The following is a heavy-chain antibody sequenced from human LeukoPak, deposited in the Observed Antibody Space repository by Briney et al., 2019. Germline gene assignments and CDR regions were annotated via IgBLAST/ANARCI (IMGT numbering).Heavy chain of an antibody. Sequence: SETLSLTCAVSGGSISSSNWWSWVRQPPGKGLEWIGEISHSGSTDYNPSLKSRVTISVDTSKNQFSLNLSSVTAADTAVYYCARQEIGLRSFDPWGQGTLVTVSS. CDR2: ISHSGST. J-gene: IGHJ5*02. CDR1: GGSISSSNW. V-gene: IGHV4-4*02. D-gene: IGHD3/OR15-3a*01. CDR3: ARQEIGLRSFDP.